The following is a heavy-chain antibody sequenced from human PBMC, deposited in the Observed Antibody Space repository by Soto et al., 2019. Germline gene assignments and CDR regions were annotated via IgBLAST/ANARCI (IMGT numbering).Heavy chain of an antibody. J-gene: IGHJ6*02. V-gene: IGHV4-39*01. CDR2: MLYSGLT. Sequence: SETLSLTCSVSGYSVSSSDYYWAWIRQPPGKGLEWIGSMLYSGLTYYNPSLKSRVTLSVDTSKNQFSVRLNSVTASDTAVYYCAPLSVSLSGPYGINVWGQGTTVTVPS. CDR1: GYSVSSSDYY. CDR3: APLSVSLSGPYGINV. D-gene: IGHD2-15*01.